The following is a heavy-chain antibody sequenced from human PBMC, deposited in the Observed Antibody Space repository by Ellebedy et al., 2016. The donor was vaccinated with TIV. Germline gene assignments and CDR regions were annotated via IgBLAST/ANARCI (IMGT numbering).Heavy chain of an antibody. CDR1: GFTFSNAW. Sequence: GESLKISCAASGFTFSNAWMSWVRQAPGKGLEWVGRIKSKTDGGTTDYAAPVKGRFTISRDDSKNTLYLQMNSLKTEDTAVYYCTTRNFVWFGELLNLTDYWGQGTLVTVSS. CDR3: TTRNFVWFGELLNLTDY. D-gene: IGHD3-10*01. V-gene: IGHV3-15*01. CDR2: IKSKTDGGTT. J-gene: IGHJ4*02.